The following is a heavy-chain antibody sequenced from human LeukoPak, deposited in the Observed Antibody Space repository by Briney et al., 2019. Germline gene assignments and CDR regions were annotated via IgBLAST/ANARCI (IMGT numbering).Heavy chain of an antibody. CDR1: GYTFTGYY. CDR2: INPNSGGT. CDR3: ARGYGQQMGDY. V-gene: IGHV1-2*04. D-gene: IGHD1-14*01. Sequence: ASVKVSCKASGYTFTGYYMHWVRQAPGQGLEWMGWINPNSGGTNYVQKFQGWVTMTRDTSISTAYMELSRLRSDDTAVYYCARGYGQQMGDYWGQGTLVTVSS. J-gene: IGHJ4*02.